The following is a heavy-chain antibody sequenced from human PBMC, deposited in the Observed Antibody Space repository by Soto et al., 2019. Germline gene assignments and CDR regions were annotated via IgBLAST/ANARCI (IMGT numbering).Heavy chain of an antibody. D-gene: IGHD6-6*01. V-gene: IGHV3-66*01. J-gene: IGHJ6*02. CDR2: IYSGGST. Sequence: GGSLRLSCAASGFTVSSNYMSWVRQAPGKGLEWVSVIYSGGSTYYADSVKGRVTISRDNSKNTLYLQMNSLRDEDTAVYYCSRDGGSSSSWDYYYCYGMDVWGQGTTVTVSS. CDR1: GFTVSSNY. CDR3: SRDGGSSSSWDYYYCYGMDV.